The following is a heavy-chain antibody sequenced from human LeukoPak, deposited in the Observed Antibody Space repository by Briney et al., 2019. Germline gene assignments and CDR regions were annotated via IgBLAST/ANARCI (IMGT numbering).Heavy chain of an antibody. CDR1: GYTFSNFG. CDR3: ARDYEIAVRYDCFDP. D-gene: IGHD6-6*01. CDR2: ISGYNGET. J-gene: IGHJ5*02. Sequence: ASVKVSCKAVGYTFSNFGISWVRQAPGQGLEWMGWISGYNGETNYEQKFQGRVTMTTDTSANTAYMEVRSLRSDDTAVYYCARDYEIAVRYDCFDPWGQGTLVIVSS. V-gene: IGHV1-18*01.